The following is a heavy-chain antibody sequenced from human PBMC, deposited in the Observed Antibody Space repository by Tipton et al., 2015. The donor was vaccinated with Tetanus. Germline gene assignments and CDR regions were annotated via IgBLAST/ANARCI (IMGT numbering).Heavy chain of an antibody. CDR3: ARWGDASGSTNLYAFDI. CDR2: IYSGGST. V-gene: IGHV4-4*07. J-gene: IGHJ3*02. CDR1: GGSTHSFY. Sequence: TLSLTCTVSGGSTHSFYWTWIRQSAGKGLEWIGRIYSGGSTNYNPSLKSRVTMSMDTSKNQFSLKLNSVTVADTAVYFCARWGDASGSTNLYAFDIWGQGTMVSVSS. D-gene: IGHD3-10*01.